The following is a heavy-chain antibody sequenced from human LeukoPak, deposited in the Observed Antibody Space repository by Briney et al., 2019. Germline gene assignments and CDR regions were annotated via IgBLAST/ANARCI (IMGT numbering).Heavy chain of an antibody. CDR2: INQDGSEK. CDR1: GFSFNNDW. J-gene: IGHJ4*02. Sequence: GGSLRLSCATSGFSFNNDWMDWVRQAPGKGLEWVANINQDGSEKNCLDSVKGRFTISRDNAQNSLYLQMNGLGVEDTAVYYCTRRLDEWGQGTLVTVSS. CDR3: TRRLDE. V-gene: IGHV3-7*01. D-gene: IGHD3-16*01.